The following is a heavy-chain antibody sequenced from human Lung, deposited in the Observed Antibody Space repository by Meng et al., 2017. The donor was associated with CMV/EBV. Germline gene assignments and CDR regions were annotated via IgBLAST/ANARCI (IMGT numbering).Heavy chain of an antibody. D-gene: IGHD3-10*01. V-gene: IGHV3-33*06. CDR1: GFTFSSYG. J-gene: IGHJ4*02. CDR2: IWYDGSNK. Sequence: GGSLRLXXAASGFTFSSYGMHWVRQAPGKGLEWVAVIWYDGSNKYYADSVKGRFTISRDNSKNTLYLQMNSLRAEDTAVYYCAKDLTSFYYYGSGSSLDYWGQGTLVXVSS. CDR3: AKDLTSFYYYGSGSSLDY.